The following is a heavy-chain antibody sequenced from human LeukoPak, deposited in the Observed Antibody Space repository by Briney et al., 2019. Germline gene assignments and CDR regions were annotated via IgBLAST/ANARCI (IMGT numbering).Heavy chain of an antibody. J-gene: IGHJ4*02. D-gene: IGHD1-7*01. CDR3: ARPTTTLEY. V-gene: IGHV3-74*01. Sequence: PGGSLRLSCAASGFTFSRYYMHWVRQAPGKGLVWVSRINSDGRSTTYADSVRGRFTVSRDNAKNTLYLQMNSLRDEDTAVYYCARPTTTLEYWGQGTLVTVSS. CDR1: GFTFSRYY. CDR2: INSDGRST.